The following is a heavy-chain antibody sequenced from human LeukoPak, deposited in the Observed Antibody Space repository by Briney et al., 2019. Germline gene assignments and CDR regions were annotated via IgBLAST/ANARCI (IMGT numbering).Heavy chain of an antibody. J-gene: IGHJ4*02. CDR2: INPSGGST. V-gene: IGHV1-46*01. Sequence: ASVKVSCKASGYTFTSYYMHWVRQAPGQGLEWMGIINPSGGSTSYAQKFQGRVTMTRDMSTSTVYMELSSLRSEDTAVYYCARAVSSGPGDYWGQGTLVTVSS. D-gene: IGHD3-22*01. CDR3: ARAVSSGPGDY. CDR1: GYTFTSYY.